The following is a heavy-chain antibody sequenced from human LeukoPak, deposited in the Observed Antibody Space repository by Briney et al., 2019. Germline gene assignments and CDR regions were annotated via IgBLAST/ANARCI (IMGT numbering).Heavy chain of an antibody. CDR2: IYYSGST. CDR3: ARANYDFWSGYLLTPNYFDY. D-gene: IGHD3-3*01. J-gene: IGHJ4*02. CDR1: GGSISSGGYY. V-gene: IGHV4-31*03. Sequence: SETLSLTCTVSGGSISSGGYYWSWIRQHPGKGLEWIGYIYYSGSTYYNPSLKSRVTISVDTSKNQFSLKLSSVTAADTAVYYCARANYDFWSGYLLTPNYFDYWGQGTLVTVSS.